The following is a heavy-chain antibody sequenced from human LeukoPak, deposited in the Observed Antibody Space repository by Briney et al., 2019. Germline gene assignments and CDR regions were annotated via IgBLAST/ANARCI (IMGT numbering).Heavy chain of an antibody. CDR3: ARDWSGYDSY. V-gene: IGHV1-2*02. CDR1: GYSFTGYY. D-gene: IGHD5-12*01. Sequence: ASVKVSCKASGYSFTGYYMHWVRQAPGQGPEWMGWINPNSGGTNYAQKFQGRVTMTRDTSISTAYLELSRLRSDATAVYYCARDWSGYDSYWGQGTLVTVSS. CDR2: INPNSGGT. J-gene: IGHJ4*02.